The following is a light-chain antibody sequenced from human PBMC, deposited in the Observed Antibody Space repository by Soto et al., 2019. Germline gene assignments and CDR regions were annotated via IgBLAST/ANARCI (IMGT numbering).Light chain of an antibody. CDR1: QSVSSN. J-gene: IGKJ4*01. V-gene: IGKV3-15*01. Sequence: ETVMTQSPSTLSVSPGERATLSCRAGQSVSSNLAWYQQKPGRAPRLLIYDASTRATGIPARSSGSGSGTEFTLTINSLQSEDFAVYYCQQYNYWPPLTFGGGTKVDIK. CDR2: DAS. CDR3: QQYNYWPPLT.